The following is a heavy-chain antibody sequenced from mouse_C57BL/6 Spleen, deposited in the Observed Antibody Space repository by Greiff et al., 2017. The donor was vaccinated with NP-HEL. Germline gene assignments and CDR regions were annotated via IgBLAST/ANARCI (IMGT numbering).Heavy chain of an antibody. CDR2: IDPSDSYT. D-gene: IGHD2-3*01. J-gene: IGHJ3*01. V-gene: IGHV1-59*01. CDR3: AREGDYDGYFAY. Sequence: QVQLKQPGAELVRPGTSVKLSCKASGYTFTSYWMHWVKQRPGQGLEWIGVIDPSDSYTNYNQKFKGKATLTVDTSSSTAYLQLSSLTSEDSAVYYCAREGDYDGYFAYWGQGTLVTVSA. CDR1: GYTFTSYW.